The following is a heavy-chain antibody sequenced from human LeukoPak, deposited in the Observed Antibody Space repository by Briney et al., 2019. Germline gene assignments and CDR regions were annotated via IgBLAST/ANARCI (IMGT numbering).Heavy chain of an antibody. CDR1: GGSISSYY. CDR3: ARGPRRRGMIVVVITAYGMDV. D-gene: IGHD3-22*01. V-gene: IGHV4-4*07. J-gene: IGHJ6*02. CDR2: IYTSGST. Sequence: SETLSLTCTVSGGSISSYYWSWIRQPAGKGLEWIGRIYTSGSTNYNPSLKSRVTISVDTSKNQFSLKLSSVTAADTAVYYCARGPRRRGMIVVVITAYGMDVWGQGTTVTVSS.